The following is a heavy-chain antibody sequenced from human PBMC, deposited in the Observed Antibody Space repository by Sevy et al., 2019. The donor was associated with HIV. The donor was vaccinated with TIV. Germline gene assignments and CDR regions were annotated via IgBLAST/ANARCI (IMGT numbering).Heavy chain of an antibody. CDR3: ARAGGSGALRY. CDR2: ISGSGNTI. D-gene: IGHD3-16*01. Sequence: LGGSLRLSCAASGFIFSDYYMSWIRQAPGKGLEWVSYISGSGNTIYYTDSVKGRFTISRDNAKDSLYLQMNSLRAEDTAVYYCARAGGSGALRYWGQGSLVTVSS. CDR1: GFIFSDYY. V-gene: IGHV3-11*01. J-gene: IGHJ4*02.